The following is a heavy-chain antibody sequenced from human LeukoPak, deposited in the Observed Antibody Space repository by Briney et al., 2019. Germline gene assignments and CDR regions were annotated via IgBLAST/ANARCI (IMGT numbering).Heavy chain of an antibody. CDR2: INSDGSST. D-gene: IGHD6-19*01. Sequence: GGSLRLSCAASGFTFSSYWMHWVRQAPGKGLVWVSRINSDGSSTSYADSVKGRFTISRDNAKNSLYLQMNSLRAEDTAVYHCATTVAGIRCLDYWGQGTLVTVSS. V-gene: IGHV3-74*01. CDR3: ATTVAGIRCLDY. CDR1: GFTFSSYW. J-gene: IGHJ4*02.